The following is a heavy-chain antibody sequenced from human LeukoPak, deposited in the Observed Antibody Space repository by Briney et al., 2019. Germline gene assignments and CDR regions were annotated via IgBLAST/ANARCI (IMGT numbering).Heavy chain of an antibody. J-gene: IGHJ5*02. CDR2: IYTSGST. Sequence: SETLSLTCTVSGGSISSYYWSWIRQPAGKGLEWIGRIYTSGSTNYNPSLKSRVTMSVDTSKNQFSLKLSSVTAADTAVYYCARDRSATIFGVVPGWFDPWGQGTLVTVSS. CDR3: ARDRSATIFGVVPGWFDP. CDR1: GGSISSYY. V-gene: IGHV4-4*07. D-gene: IGHD3-3*01.